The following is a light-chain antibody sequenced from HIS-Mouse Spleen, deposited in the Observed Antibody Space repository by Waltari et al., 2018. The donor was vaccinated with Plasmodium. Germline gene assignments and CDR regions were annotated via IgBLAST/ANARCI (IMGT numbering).Light chain of an antibody. CDR3: SSYAGSNNLV. Sequence: QSALTPPPSASGSPGQSATISCPGTSSDVRGFNYVSWYQQHPGKAPKLMIYEVSKRPSGVPDRFSGSKSGNTASLTVSGLQAEDEADYYCSSYAGSNNLVFGGGTKLTVL. J-gene: IGLJ2*01. V-gene: IGLV2-8*01. CDR1: SSDVRGFNY. CDR2: EVS.